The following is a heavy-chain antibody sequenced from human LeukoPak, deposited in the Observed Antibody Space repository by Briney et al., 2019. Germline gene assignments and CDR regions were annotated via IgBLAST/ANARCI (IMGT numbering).Heavy chain of an antibody. CDR3: SSTPYCSSTSRRFDY. Sequence: KTSETLSLTCTVSGGSISSSSYYWGWIRQPPGKGLEWIGSIYYSGSTYYNPSLKSRVTISVDTSKNQFSLKLSSVTAADTAVYYCSSTPYCSSTSRRFDYWGQGTLVTVSS. CDR2: IYYSGST. D-gene: IGHD2-2*01. J-gene: IGHJ4*02. CDR1: GGSISSSSYY. V-gene: IGHV4-39*01.